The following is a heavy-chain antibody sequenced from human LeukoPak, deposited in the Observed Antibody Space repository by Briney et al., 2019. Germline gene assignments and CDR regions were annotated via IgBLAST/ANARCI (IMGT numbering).Heavy chain of an antibody. CDR2: IYYSGST. V-gene: IGHV4-59*08. CDR3: AKHTRTDDYYYYGMDV. Sequence: SETLSLTCTVSDGSISSYYWSWIRQPPGKGLEWIGYIYYSGSTNSNPSLKSRVTISIDTSKNQSSLKLSSVTAADTAVYYCAKHTRTDDYYYYGMDVWGQGTSVTVSS. CDR1: DGSISSYY. J-gene: IGHJ6*02. D-gene: IGHD1-1*01.